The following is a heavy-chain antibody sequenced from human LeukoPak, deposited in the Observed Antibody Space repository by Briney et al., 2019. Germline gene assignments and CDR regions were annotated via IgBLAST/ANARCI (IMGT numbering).Heavy chain of an antibody. V-gene: IGHV3-23*01. J-gene: IGHJ4*02. D-gene: IGHD3-3*01. CDR3: AKEETGFLEWLLPYYFDY. CDR1: GFTASSNY. Sequence: GGSLRLSCAASGFTASSNYMSWVRQAPGKGLEWVSAISGSGGSTYYADSVKGRFTISRDNSKNTLYLQMNSLRAEDTAVYYCAKEETGFLEWLLPYYFDYWGQGTLVTVSS. CDR2: ISGSGGST.